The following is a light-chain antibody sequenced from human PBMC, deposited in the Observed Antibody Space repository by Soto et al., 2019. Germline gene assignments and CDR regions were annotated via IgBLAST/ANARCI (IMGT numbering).Light chain of an antibody. CDR3: SSYTGSITYVV. J-gene: IGLJ2*01. Sequence: QSALTQPASVSGSPGQSITISCTGTSSDVGGYNYVSWYQQHPGKAPKLMIYDVNNRPSGVSNRFSGSKSGNTVSLTISGLQAEDEADYYCSSYTGSITYVVFGGGTKLTVL. CDR2: DVN. CDR1: SSDVGGYNY. V-gene: IGLV2-14*01.